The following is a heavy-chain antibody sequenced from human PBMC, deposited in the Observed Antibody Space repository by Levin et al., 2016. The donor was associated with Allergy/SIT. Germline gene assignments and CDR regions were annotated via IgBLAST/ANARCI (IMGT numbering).Heavy chain of an antibody. J-gene: IGHJ6*03. D-gene: IGHD3-22*01. V-gene: IGHV1-18*04. CDR3: ARVFSYYDSSGYLRYYYYYYMDV. CDR1: GYTFTSYG. CDR2: ISAYNGNT. Sequence: ASVKVSCKASGYTFTSYGITWVRQAPGQGLEWMGWISAYNGNTNYAQKLQGRVTMTTDTSTSTAYMELRSLRSDDTAVYYCARVFSYYDSSGYLRYYYYYYMDVWGKGTTVTVSS.